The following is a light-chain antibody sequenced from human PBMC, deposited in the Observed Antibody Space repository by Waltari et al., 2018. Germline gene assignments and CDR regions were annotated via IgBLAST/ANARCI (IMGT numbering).Light chain of an antibody. Sequence: EIVMTQSPATLSVSPGERATLSCRASQSVSSNLAWYQQKPGQAPGLLIYGASTRATGIPDRFSSSGSGTEFTLTISSLQSEDFAVYYCQQYNNLPLTFGGGTKVEIK. CDR1: QSVSSN. CDR2: GAS. J-gene: IGKJ4*01. CDR3: QQYNNLPLT. V-gene: IGKV3-15*01.